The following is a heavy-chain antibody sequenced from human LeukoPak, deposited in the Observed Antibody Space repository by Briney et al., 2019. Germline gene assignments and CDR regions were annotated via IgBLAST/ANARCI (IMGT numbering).Heavy chain of an antibody. Sequence: ASVKVSCKASGYTFTSYGISWVRQAPGQGLEWMGWISAYNGNTNYAQKLQGRVTMTTGTSTSTAYMELRSLRSDDTAVYYCASSTFDDILTGYYNPTFDYWGQGTLVTVSS. CDR1: GYTFTSYG. V-gene: IGHV1-18*01. CDR2: ISAYNGNT. D-gene: IGHD3-9*01. J-gene: IGHJ4*02. CDR3: ASSTFDDILTGYYNPTFDY.